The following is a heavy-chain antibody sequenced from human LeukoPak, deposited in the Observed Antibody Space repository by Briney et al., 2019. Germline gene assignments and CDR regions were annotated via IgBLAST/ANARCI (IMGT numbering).Heavy chain of an antibody. J-gene: IGHJ5*02. CDR3: ARDWRYGGNSDFDP. CDR2: IWFDGSNK. Sequence: GGSLRLSCAASVFTVCSTYMSWVRPAPGKGLGWGAVIWFDGSNKYYADSVKGRFTISRDNSKNTLYLQMNSLRAEDTAVYYCARDWRYGGNSDFDPWGQGTLVTVSS. D-gene: IGHD4-23*01. V-gene: IGHV3-33*08. CDR1: VFTVCSTY.